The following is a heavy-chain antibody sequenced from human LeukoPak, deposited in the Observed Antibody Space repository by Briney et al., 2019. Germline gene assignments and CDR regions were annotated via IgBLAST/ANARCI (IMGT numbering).Heavy chain of an antibody. Sequence: SQTLSLTCTVSGGSISNGGFYWSWIRQHPGKGLEWIGTMYYSGSTYYNPSLKSRVTILVDTSKNQFSPKLSSVTAADTAVYYCARVSYVVWWFDPWGQGTLVTVSS. CDR3: ARVSYVVWWFDP. J-gene: IGHJ5*02. D-gene: IGHD3-16*01. CDR1: GGSISNGGFY. CDR2: MYYSGST. V-gene: IGHV4-31*03.